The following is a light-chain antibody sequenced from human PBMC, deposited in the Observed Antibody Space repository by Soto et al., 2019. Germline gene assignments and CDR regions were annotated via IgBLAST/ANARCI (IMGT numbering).Light chain of an antibody. V-gene: IGKV3-20*01. J-gene: IGKJ1*01. CDR2: GAS. CDR3: QQYKNWPKT. Sequence: EIVLTQSPGTLSLSPGERATLSCRASQSVSSNYLAWYQQKPGQAPRLLIYGASSRATGIPDRFSGSGSGTEFSLTISRLEPEDFAVYYCQQYKNWPKTFGQGTKVDI. CDR1: QSVSSNY.